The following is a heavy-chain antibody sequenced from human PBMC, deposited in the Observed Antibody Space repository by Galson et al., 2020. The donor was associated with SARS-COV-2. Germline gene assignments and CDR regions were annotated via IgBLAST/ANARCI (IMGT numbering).Heavy chain of an antibody. J-gene: IGHJ6*02. CDR2: ISAYNGNT. V-gene: IGHV1-18*01. Sequence: ASVKVSCKASGYTFTSYGISWVRQAPGQGLEWMGWISAYNGNTNYAQKLQGRVTMTTDTSTSTAYMELRSLRSDDTAVYYCARVELDIVATIYQSYGMDVWGQGTTVTVSS. D-gene: IGHD5-12*01. CDR1: GYTFTSYG. CDR3: ARVELDIVATIYQSYGMDV.